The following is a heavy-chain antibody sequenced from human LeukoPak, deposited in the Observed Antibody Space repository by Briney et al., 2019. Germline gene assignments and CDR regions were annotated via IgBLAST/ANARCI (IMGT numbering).Heavy chain of an antibody. V-gene: IGHV3-30*04. CDR2: ISYDGSNK. Sequence: GGSLRLSCAASGFTFSSYAMHWVRQAPGKGLEWVAVISYDGSNKYYADSVKGRFTISRDNSKNTLYLQMNSLRAEDTAVYYCARGSRSSAAGKFDYWGQGTLVTVSS. D-gene: IGHD6-13*01. J-gene: IGHJ4*02. CDR1: GFTFSSYA. CDR3: ARGSRSSAAGKFDY.